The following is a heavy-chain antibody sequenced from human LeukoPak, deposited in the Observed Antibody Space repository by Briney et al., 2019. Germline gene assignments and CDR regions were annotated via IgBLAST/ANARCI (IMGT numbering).Heavy chain of an antibody. CDR1: GYTFTGYY. CDR2: INPNSGGT. Sequence: VKVSCKASGYTFTGYYMHWVRQAPGQGLEWMGWINPNSGGTNYAQKFQGRVTITRNTSISTAYMELSSLRSEDTAVYYCARADRRDGYNAGFDYWGQGTLVTVSS. D-gene: IGHD5-24*01. V-gene: IGHV1-2*02. J-gene: IGHJ4*02. CDR3: ARADRRDGYNAGFDY.